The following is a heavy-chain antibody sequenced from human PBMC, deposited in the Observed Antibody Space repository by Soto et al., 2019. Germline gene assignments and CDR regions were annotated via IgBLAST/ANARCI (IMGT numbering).Heavy chain of an antibody. Sequence: EVQLVESGGGLVQPGGSLRLSCAVSGFTLSDHFMEWVRQAPGKGLEWVGRTKHKASSYATEYAASVKGRFTISRDDSYNSLYLQMSSLRTEDTAVYYCVAYLSYYVHWGQGTLVTVSS. CDR1: GFTLSDHF. D-gene: IGHD3-10*02. V-gene: IGHV3-72*01. CDR3: VAYLSYYVH. CDR2: TKHKASSYAT. J-gene: IGHJ4*02.